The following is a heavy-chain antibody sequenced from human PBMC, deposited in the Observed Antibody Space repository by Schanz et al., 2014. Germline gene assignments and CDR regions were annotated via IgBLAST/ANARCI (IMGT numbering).Heavy chain of an antibody. CDR2: ISSSGGST. CDR1: GFSFSSYA. D-gene: IGHD3-3*01. V-gene: IGHV3-23*01. CDR3: VRDSFFAFDD. J-gene: IGHJ4*02. Sequence: EVQLLESGGGLVQPGGSLRLSCATSGFSFSSYAMSWVRQAPGKGLEWVSAISSSGGSTYYADSVKGRFTMSRDNAKNSVFLQMNSLRAEDTAVYYCVRDSFFAFDDWGQGTLVTVSS.